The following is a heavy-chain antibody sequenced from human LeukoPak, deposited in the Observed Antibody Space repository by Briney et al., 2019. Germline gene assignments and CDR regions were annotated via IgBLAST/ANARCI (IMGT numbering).Heavy chain of an antibody. D-gene: IGHD3-22*01. V-gene: IGHV1-2*06. CDR2: INPNSGGT. CDR1: GYTFTGYY. Sequence: ASVKVSCKASGYTFTGYYMHWVRQAPGQGLEWMGRINPNSGGTNYAQKFQGRVTMTRDTSISTAYMELSRLRSDDTAVYYCARGERYDSSGYPDSWGQGTLVTVSS. J-gene: IGHJ4*02. CDR3: ARGERYDSSGYPDS.